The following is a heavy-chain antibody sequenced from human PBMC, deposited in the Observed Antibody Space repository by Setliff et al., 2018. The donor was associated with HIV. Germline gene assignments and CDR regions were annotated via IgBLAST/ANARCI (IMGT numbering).Heavy chain of an antibody. D-gene: IGHD6-25*01. J-gene: IGHJ4*02. Sequence: YYWGWIRQPPGKGLEWIAYNDLDSRAIYYSGSVRGRFTISRDNARDSLYLQMNSLRGEDTAVYYCVRDTTSGWMLTNWGQGTLVTVSS. CDR3: VRDTTSGWMLTN. CDR2: NDLDSRAI. V-gene: IGHV3-11*04. CDR1: YY.